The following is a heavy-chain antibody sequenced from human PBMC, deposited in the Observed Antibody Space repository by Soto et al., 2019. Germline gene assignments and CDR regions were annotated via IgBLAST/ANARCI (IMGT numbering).Heavy chain of an antibody. CDR3: ARDRGVGATKAFDY. CDR1: GFTFSSFG. V-gene: IGHV3-33*01. CDR2: IWYDGSNE. D-gene: IGHD1-26*01. Sequence: QVQLVESGGGVVQPGRSLRLSCAASGFTFSSFGMHWVRQSPGKGLEWVAVIWYDGSNEYYADSVKGRFTISRDNSKNTLYLQMNSLRAEDTAVYYCARDRGVGATKAFDYWGQGTLFTVSS. J-gene: IGHJ4*02.